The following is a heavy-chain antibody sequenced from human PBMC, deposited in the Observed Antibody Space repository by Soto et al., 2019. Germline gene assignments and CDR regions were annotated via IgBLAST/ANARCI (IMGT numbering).Heavy chain of an antibody. J-gene: IGHJ4*02. CDR2: ISGSGGST. Sequence: EVQLLESGGGLVQPGGSLRLSCAASGFTFSNYAVTWVRQAPGKGLEWVSTISGSGGSTYYADSVKGRFNISRDNSKNTLYLQMTSLRAEDTAVYYCAKDQGSSWYEIDYWGQGTLVTVSS. CDR3: AKDQGSSWYEIDY. V-gene: IGHV3-23*01. D-gene: IGHD6-13*01. CDR1: GFTFSNYA.